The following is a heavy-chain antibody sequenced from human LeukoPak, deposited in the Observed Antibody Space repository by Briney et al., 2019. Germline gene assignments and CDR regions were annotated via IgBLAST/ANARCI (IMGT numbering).Heavy chain of an antibody. CDR1: GGSFSGYY. J-gene: IGHJ4*02. D-gene: IGHD2-2*02. V-gene: IGHV4-34*01. Sequence: SETLSLTCAVYGGSFSGYYWSWIRQPPGKGLEWIAEINHSGSTNYNPSLKSRVTISVDTSKNQFSLKLSSVTAADTAVYYCARQFVVVPAAIRTFDYWGQGTLVTVSS. CDR3: ARQFVVVPAAIRTFDY. CDR2: INHSGST.